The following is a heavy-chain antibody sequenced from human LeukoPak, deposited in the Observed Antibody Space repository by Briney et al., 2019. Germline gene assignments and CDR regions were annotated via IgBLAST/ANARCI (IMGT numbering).Heavy chain of an antibody. J-gene: IGHJ3*02. D-gene: IGHD3-22*01. V-gene: IGHV4-34*01. Sequence: SETLSLTCAVYGGSFSGYYWSWIRQPPGKGLEWIGEINHSGSTNYNPSLKSRVTISVDTSKNQFSLKLSSVTAADTAVYYCAREVEYYDSSGYRPHAFDIWGQGTLVTVSS. CDR1: GGSFSGYY. CDR3: AREVEYYDSSGYRPHAFDI. CDR2: INHSGST.